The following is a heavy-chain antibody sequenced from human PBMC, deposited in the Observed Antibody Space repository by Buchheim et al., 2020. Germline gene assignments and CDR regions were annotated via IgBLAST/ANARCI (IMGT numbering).Heavy chain of an antibody. CDR3: ASDNVDIVAKKFVASDHYYYMDV. Sequence: QVQLVQSGSELKKPGASVKVSCKASGYTFTSYAMNWVRQAPGQGLEWMGWINTNTGNPTYAQGFTGRFVFSLDTSVSTAYPQISSLKAEDTAVYYCASDNVDIVAKKFVASDHYYYMDVWGKGTT. CDR1: GYTFTSYA. J-gene: IGHJ6*03. V-gene: IGHV7-4-1*02. CDR2: INTNTGNP. D-gene: IGHD5-12*01.